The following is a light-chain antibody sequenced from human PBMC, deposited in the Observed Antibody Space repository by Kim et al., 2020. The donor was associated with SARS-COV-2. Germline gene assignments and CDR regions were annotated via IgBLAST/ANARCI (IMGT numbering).Light chain of an antibody. CDR3: QQTYSTPLT. CDR1: QSISSH. Sequence: DIKMTQSPSSLSASVGDRVTITCRASQSISSHLNWYQQKPGKAPKLLVYAASTLQSAVPSRFSGSGSGTDFTLTISSLQPEDFATYSCQQTYSTPLTFGPGTKVDIK. CDR2: AAS. J-gene: IGKJ3*01. V-gene: IGKV1-39*01.